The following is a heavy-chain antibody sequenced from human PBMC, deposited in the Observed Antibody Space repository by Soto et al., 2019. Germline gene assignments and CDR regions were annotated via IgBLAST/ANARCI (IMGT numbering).Heavy chain of an antibody. CDR2: INPSGGST. D-gene: IGHD3-10*01. Sequence: ASLKVSCKASGYTFTSYYMHWVRQAPGQGLEWMGMINPSGGSTSYAQRFQGRVTMTRDTSTSTVYLDLSSLRSEDTAVYYCARAEDYYGSGTPEGAFDIWGQGTMVTVSS. J-gene: IGHJ3*02. CDR1: GYTFTSYY. V-gene: IGHV1-46*03. CDR3: ARAEDYYGSGTPEGAFDI.